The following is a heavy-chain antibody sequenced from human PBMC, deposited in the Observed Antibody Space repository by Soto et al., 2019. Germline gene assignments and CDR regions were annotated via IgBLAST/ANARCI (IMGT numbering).Heavy chain of an antibody. V-gene: IGHV3-30*18. D-gene: IGHD6-6*01. CDR2: ISYDGSSK. CDR3: AKARPTGAFDI. J-gene: IGHJ3*02. CDR1: GFTFSSYG. Sequence: QVQLVESGGGVVQPGRSLRLSCAASGFTFSSYGMHCVRQAPGKGLEGVAVISYDGSSKYYADSVKGRFTIFRDNSKNTLYLQMNSLRAENTAVYYCAKARPTGAFDIWGQGTMVTVSS.